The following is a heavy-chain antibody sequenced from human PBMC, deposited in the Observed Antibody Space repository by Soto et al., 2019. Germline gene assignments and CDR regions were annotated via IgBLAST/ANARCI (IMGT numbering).Heavy chain of an antibody. CDR1: GFTVSSNY. J-gene: IGHJ3*02. CDR2: IYSGGST. Sequence: HPGGALRLSWSASGFTVSSNYMSWVRQAPGKGLEWVSVIYSGGSTYYADSVKGRFTISRDNSKNTLYLQMNSLRAEDTAVYYCARANDAFDIWGQGTMVTVSS. CDR3: ARANDAFDI. V-gene: IGHV3-53*01.